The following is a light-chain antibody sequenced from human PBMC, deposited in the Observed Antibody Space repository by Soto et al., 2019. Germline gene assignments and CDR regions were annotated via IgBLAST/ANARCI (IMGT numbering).Light chain of an antibody. Sequence: QSALTQPASVSGSPGQSITISCTGTSSDVGSYNLVSWYQQDPGKAPKLIIYEGTKRPSGVSNRFSGSKSGNTASLTISGLQAEDEADYYCCSYTGSSFVVFGGGTNLTVL. V-gene: IGLV2-23*01. J-gene: IGLJ2*01. CDR3: CSYTGSSFVV. CDR2: EGT. CDR1: SSDVGSYNL.